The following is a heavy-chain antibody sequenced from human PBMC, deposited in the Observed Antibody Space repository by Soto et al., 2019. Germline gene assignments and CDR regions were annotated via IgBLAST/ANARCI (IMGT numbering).Heavy chain of an antibody. CDR1: GFSLSTSGVG. Sequence: QITLKESGPTLVKPTQTLTLTCTFSGFSLSTSGVGVGWIRQPPGKALEWLALIYWDDDKRYSPSLTSRLTITKDPSKNQVFLTMTNMDPVDTATYYCAHVLVVVANYGMDVWGQGTTVTVSS. D-gene: IGHD2-15*01. CDR3: AHVLVVVANYGMDV. V-gene: IGHV2-5*02. CDR2: IYWDDDK. J-gene: IGHJ6*02.